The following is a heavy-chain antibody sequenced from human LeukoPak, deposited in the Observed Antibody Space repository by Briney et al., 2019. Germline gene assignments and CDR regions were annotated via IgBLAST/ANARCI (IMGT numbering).Heavy chain of an antibody. CDR3: ASERTYYDFWSGYRSLFDY. Sequence: PGGSLRLSCAASGFTFSSYAMHWVRQAPGKGLEWVAVISYDGSNKYYADSVKGRFTISRDNSKNTLYLQMNSLRAEDTAVYYCASERTYYDFWSGYRSLFDYGGQGTLVTVSS. D-gene: IGHD3-3*01. CDR2: ISYDGSNK. CDR1: GFTFSSYA. V-gene: IGHV3-30*04. J-gene: IGHJ4*02.